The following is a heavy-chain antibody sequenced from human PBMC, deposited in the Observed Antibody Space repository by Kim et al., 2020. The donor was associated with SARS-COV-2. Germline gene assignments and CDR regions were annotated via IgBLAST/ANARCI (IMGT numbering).Heavy chain of an antibody. CDR3: ARGRSGYYYFDY. V-gene: IGHV4-34*01. D-gene: IGHD3-22*01. J-gene: IGHJ4*02. Sequence: SETLSLTCAVYGGSFSGYYWSWIRQPPGKGLEWIGEINHSGSTNYNPSLKSRVTISVDTSKNQFSLKLSSVTAADTAVYYCARGRSGYYYFDYWGQGTLVTVSS. CDR1: GGSFSGYY. CDR2: INHSGST.